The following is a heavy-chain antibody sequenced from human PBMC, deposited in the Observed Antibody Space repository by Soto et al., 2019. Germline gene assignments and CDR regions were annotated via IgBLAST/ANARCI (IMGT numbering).Heavy chain of an antibody. V-gene: IGHV3-21*01. CDR3: ARVLRFLEWLPPYYYGMDV. D-gene: IGHD3-3*01. J-gene: IGHJ6*02. CDR1: GLTFSSYS. Sequence: PGGSLRLSCAASGLTFSSYSMNWVRQAPGKGLEWVSSISSSSSYIYYADSVKGRFTISRDNAKNSLYLQMNSLRAEDTAVYYCARVLRFLEWLPPYYYGMDVWGQGTTVTVSS. CDR2: ISSSSSYI.